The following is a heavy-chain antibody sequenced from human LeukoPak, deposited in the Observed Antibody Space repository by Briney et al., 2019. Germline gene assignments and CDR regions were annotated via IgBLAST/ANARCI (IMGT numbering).Heavy chain of an antibody. CDR1: GFTFSSYS. Sequence: GGSLRLSCAASGFTFSSYSMNWVRQAPGKGREGGSYISSSSSTIYYADSVKGRLTNSRDNAKNSLYLQMNSMRAEDTAVYYCARERSSGWFDYWGQGTLVTVSS. J-gene: IGHJ4*02. V-gene: IGHV3-48*01. CDR2: ISSSSSTI. CDR3: ARERSSGWFDY. D-gene: IGHD6-19*01.